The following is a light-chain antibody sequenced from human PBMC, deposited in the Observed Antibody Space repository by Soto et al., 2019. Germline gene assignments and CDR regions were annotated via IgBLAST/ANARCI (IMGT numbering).Light chain of an antibody. CDR3: SSYGGSSDLV. Sequence: QSVLTQPPSASGSPGQSVTISCTGTSSDVGGCNCVSWYQQHPGKAPKLMIYEVSKRPSGVPDRFSGSRSGNTASLTVSGLQAEDEADYYCSSYGGSSDLVFGGGTKLTVL. V-gene: IGLV2-8*01. CDR2: EVS. CDR1: SSDVGGCNC. J-gene: IGLJ2*01.